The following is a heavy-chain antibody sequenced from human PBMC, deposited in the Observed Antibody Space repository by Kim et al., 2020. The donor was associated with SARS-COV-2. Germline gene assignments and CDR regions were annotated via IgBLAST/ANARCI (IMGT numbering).Heavy chain of an antibody. CDR2: ISAYIGNT. J-gene: IGHJ4*02. CDR3: AREGKFSGYSSSWSTDY. D-gene: IGHD6-13*01. V-gene: IGHV1-18*04. CDR1: GYTFTSYG. Sequence: ASVKVSCKASGYTFTSYGISWVRQAPGQGLEWMGWISAYIGNTNYAQKPQGRVTMTTDTSTSTAYMELRSLRSDDTAVYYCAREGKFSGYSSSWSTDYWGQGTLVTVSS.